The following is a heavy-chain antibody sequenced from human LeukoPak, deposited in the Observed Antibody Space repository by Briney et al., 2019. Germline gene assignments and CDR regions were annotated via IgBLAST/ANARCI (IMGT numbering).Heavy chain of an antibody. CDR2: IYYSGST. CDR3: ARLWGFGDLLLFDY. V-gene: IGHV4-59*01. D-gene: IGHD3-10*01. J-gene: IGHJ4*02. CDR1: GGAISSYY. Sequence: PSETLSLTCTVSGGAISSYYWSWIRQPPGKGLEWIGYIYYSGSTNYNPSLKSRVTISVDTSKNQFSLKLSSVTAADTAVYYCARLWGFGDLLLFDYWGQGTLVTVSS.